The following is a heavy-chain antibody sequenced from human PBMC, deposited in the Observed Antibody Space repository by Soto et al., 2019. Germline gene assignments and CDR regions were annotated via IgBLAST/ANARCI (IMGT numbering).Heavy chain of an antibody. CDR3: ARDGGYSYGPFDY. CDR2: ISSSSSTI. CDR1: GFTFSSYS. D-gene: IGHD5-18*01. Sequence: GSLRLSCAASGFTFSSYSMNWVRQAPGKGLEWVSYISSSSSTIYYADSVKGRFTISRDNAKNSLYLQMNSLRAEDTAVYYCARDGGYSYGPFDYWGQGTLVTVSS. V-gene: IGHV3-48*01. J-gene: IGHJ4*02.